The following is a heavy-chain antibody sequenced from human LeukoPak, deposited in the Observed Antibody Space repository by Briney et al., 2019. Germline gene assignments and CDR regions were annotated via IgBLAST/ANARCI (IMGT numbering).Heavy chain of an antibody. J-gene: IGHJ4*02. CDR3: ATYRQVLLPFES. D-gene: IGHD2-8*02. Sequence: GGSLRLSCEASGFTFSTFAMIWVRQPPGKGLEWVSSIFPSGGEIHYADSVRGRFTISRDNTKSTLSLQMNSLRAEDTAIYYCATYRQVLLPFESWGQGTLVTVSS. CDR2: IFPSGGEI. CDR1: GFTFSTFA. V-gene: IGHV3-23*01.